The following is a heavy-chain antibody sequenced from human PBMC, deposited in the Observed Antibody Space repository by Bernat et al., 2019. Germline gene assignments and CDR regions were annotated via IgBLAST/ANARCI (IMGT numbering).Heavy chain of an antibody. D-gene: IGHD3-10*01. J-gene: IGHJ4*02. CDR3: AKDFPLTVVQGILDS. Sequence: EVQLLESGGGLVQPGGSLRLSCAASGFSFSSYAMAWVRQAPGKGLEWVSSISWSAGDTIYADSVKGRFTISRDNSKNTLYLKMNSLRDEDTAVYYCAKDFPLTVVQGILDSWGQGTLVTVSS. V-gene: IGHV3-23*01. CDR1: GFSFSSYA. CDR2: ISWSAGDT.